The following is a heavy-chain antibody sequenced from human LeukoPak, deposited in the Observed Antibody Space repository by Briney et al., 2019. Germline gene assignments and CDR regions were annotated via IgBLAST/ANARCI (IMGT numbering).Heavy chain of an antibody. Sequence: ASVKVSCKASGYTFTGDYMHWVRQASGQGLEWMGWINPNSGGTNYAQKFQGRVTMTRDMSTSTVYMELSSLRSEDTAVYYCARDSGYCTNGVCYSNYYYMDVWGKGTTVTVSS. V-gene: IGHV1-2*02. CDR1: GYTFTGDY. J-gene: IGHJ6*03. D-gene: IGHD2-8*01. CDR3: ARDSGYCTNGVCYSNYYYMDV. CDR2: INPNSGGT.